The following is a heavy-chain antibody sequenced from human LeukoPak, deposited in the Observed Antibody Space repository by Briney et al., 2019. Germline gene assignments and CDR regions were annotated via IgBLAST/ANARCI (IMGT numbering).Heavy chain of an antibody. Sequence: GSLRLSCTASGFTFNNAWMSWVRQAPGKGLEWVGHIKRKSDGGTTDYAASVKGRFTISRDDSRNALYLQMNNLQTEDTALYYCTTDILHDSSGYYANFDYWGQGTLVRVSS. CDR3: TTDILHDSSGYYANFDY. D-gene: IGHD3-22*01. CDR1: GFTFNNAW. J-gene: IGHJ4*02. CDR2: IKRKSDGGTT. V-gene: IGHV3-15*01.